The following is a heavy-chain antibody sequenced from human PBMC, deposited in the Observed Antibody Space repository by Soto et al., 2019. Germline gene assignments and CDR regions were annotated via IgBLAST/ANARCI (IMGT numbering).Heavy chain of an antibody. D-gene: IGHD3-10*01. J-gene: IGHJ6*02. V-gene: IGHV4-31*03. CDR2: IYYSGST. CDR3: ARKYVDTMVRGEPSGMDV. Sequence: SETLSLTCTVSGGSISSGGYYWSWIRQHPGKGLEWIGYIYYSGSTYYNPSLKSRVTISVDTSKNQFSLKLSSVTAADTAVYYCARKYVDTMVRGEPSGMDVWGQGTKVTVYS. CDR1: GGSISSGGYY.